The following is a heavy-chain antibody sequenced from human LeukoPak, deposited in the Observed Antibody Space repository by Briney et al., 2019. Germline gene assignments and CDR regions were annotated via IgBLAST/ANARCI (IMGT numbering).Heavy chain of an antibody. Sequence: PLASVKVSCKASGYTFTGYYMHWVRQAPGQGLEWMGWINPNSGGTNYAQKFQGRVTMTRDTSISTAYMELSRLRSDDTAVYYCARAPYGDQAYFDYWGQGTLVTVSS. J-gene: IGHJ4*02. V-gene: IGHV1-2*02. D-gene: IGHD4-17*01. CDR3: ARAPYGDQAYFDY. CDR2: INPNSGGT. CDR1: GYTFTGYY.